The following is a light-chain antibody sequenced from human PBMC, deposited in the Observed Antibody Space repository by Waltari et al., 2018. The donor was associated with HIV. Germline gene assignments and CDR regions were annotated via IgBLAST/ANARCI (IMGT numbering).Light chain of an antibody. J-gene: IGKJ5*01. V-gene: IGKV1-39*01. CDR1: QNISRY. CDR2: AAF. CDR3: QQSYLIPT. Sequence: DIQMTQSPSSLSASVGDRVTITCRASQNISRYLNWYQQKPGKAPNLLIYAAFSLQSGVPSRFSGSGSETDFTLTITSLQPEDFAAYYCQQSYLIPTFGQGTRLEIK.